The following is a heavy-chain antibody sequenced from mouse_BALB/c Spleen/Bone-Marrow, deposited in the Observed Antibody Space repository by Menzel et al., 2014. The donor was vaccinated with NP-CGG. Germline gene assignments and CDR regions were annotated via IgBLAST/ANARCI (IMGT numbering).Heavy chain of an antibody. CDR1: GYTFTEYT. Sequence: DVKLQESGPELVKPGASVKISCMTSGYTFTEYTMHWVKQSQGKSLEWIGGINPNNGGTSYNQKFKGKATLTVDKSSSTAYMELRSLTSEDSAVYYCARRYYGPYVMDNWGQGTSVTVSS. V-gene: IGHV1-18*01. J-gene: IGHJ4*01. CDR3: ARRYYGPYVMDN. CDR2: INPNNGGT. D-gene: IGHD1-2*01.